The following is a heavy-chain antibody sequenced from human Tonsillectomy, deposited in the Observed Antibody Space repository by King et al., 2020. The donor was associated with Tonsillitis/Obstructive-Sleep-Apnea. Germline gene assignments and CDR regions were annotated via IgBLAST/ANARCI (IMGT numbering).Heavy chain of an antibody. J-gene: IGHJ4*02. CDR2: INHSGST. Sequence: VKLQQWGAGLLKPSETLSLTCAVYGGSFSGYYWSWIRQPPGKGLEWIGEINHSGSTNYNPSLKSRVTISVDTSKNQFSLNLSSVTAADTAVYYCARGYSSSSGFDYWGQGTLVTVSS. CDR1: GGSFSGYY. V-gene: IGHV4-34*01. CDR3: ARGYSSSSGFDY. D-gene: IGHD6-6*01.